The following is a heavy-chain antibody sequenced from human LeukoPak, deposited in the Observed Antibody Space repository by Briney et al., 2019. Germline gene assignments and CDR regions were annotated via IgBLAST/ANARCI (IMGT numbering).Heavy chain of an antibody. Sequence: GGSLRLSCAASGFSFGDYTMSWVRHAPGKGLEWVSSINWDGSSTDYADSVKGRFTISRDNAKKSLYLQMNSLRAEDTALYYCARLYTYMDVWGKGTTVTVSS. V-gene: IGHV3-20*04. CDR2: INWDGSST. CDR3: ARLYTYMDV. J-gene: IGHJ6*04. CDR1: GFSFGDYT.